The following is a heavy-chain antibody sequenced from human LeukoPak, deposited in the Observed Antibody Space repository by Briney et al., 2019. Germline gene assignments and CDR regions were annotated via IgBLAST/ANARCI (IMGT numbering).Heavy chain of an antibody. CDR2: INPNSGGT. V-gene: IGHV1-2*02. CDR3: ARVRNLGAFDI. J-gene: IGHJ3*02. Sequence: ASVKVSCKASGYTFTGYYVHWVRRAPGQGLEWMGWINPNSGGTNYAQKFQGRVTMTRDTSIGTAYMELSRLRSDDTAVYYCARVRNLGAFDIWGQGTMVTVSS. D-gene: IGHD1-14*01. CDR1: GYTFTGYY.